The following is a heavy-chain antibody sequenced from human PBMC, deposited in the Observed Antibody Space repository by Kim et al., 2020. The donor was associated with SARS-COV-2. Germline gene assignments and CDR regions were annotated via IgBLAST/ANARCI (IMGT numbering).Heavy chain of an antibody. D-gene: IGHD3-10*01. Sequence: GGSLRLSCAASGFTFSSYAMTWVRQAPGKGLEWVSRIESGGSNRDYADSVKGRLNISRDDSKNTLYLQIYSLRPEDTAVYFCARSSYGSGINNVAYLDYWGQGTLVTVSS. J-gene: IGHJ4*02. CDR3: ARSSYGSGINNVAYLDY. V-gene: IGHV3-23*03. CDR1: GFTFSSYA. CDR2: IESGGSNR.